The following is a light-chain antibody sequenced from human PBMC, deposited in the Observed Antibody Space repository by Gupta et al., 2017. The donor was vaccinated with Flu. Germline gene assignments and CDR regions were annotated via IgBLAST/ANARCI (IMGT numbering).Light chain of an antibody. CDR2: AAS. Sequence: DIQMTQSPSSLSASVGDRVAITCRASQSISTYLNWYQQKPGRAPKLLMFAASSLQSGVPSRCSGRGSGTDFTLAISSLQPEDFATYYCQQSYSTPYTFGQGTKLEIK. CDR3: QQSYSTPYT. CDR1: QSISTY. J-gene: IGKJ2*01. V-gene: IGKV1-39*01.